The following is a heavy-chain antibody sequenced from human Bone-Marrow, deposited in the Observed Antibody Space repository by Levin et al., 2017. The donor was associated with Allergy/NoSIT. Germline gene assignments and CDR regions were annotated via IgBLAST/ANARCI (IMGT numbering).Heavy chain of an antibody. CDR2: IYYSGIT. CDR1: GDSIDSADFY. CDR3: ASTTTGTDYGNSDAGYHFGN. Sequence: PSETLSLTCTVSGDSIDSADFYWSWIRQPPGKGLEWVGSIYYSGITYYNPSFKGRASISVDTSKNQFSLGLGSVTAADTAVYYCASTTTGTDYGNSDAGYHFGNWGQGTLVTVAS. V-gene: IGHV4-30-4*01. D-gene: IGHD4-11*01. J-gene: IGHJ4*02.